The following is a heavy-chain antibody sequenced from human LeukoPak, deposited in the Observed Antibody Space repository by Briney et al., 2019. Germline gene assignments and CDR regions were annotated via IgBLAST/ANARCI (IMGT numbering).Heavy chain of an antibody. CDR1: GGSFSGYY. CDR2: INHSGST. J-gene: IGHJ5*02. Sequence: SETLSLTCAVYGGSFSGYYWSWIRQPPGKGLEWIGEINHSGSTNYNPSLKSRVTISVDTSKNQFSLKLSSVTAADTAVYYCARTYGSGSYGFNYNWFDPWGQGTLVTVSS. V-gene: IGHV4-34*01. D-gene: IGHD3-10*01. CDR3: ARTYGSGSYGFNYNWFDP.